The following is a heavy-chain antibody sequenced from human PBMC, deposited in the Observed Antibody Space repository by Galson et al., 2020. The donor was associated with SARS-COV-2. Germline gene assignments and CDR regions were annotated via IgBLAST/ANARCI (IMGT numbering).Heavy chain of an antibody. Sequence: SVTVSCKDSGGTFSSYAISWVRQAPGQGLEWMGGIIPIFGTANYAQKFQGRVTITADESTSTAYMELSSLRSEDTAVYYCARNTYCGGDCTVEDYYYMDVWGKGTTVTVSS. CDR1: GGTFSSYA. CDR2: IIPIFGTA. CDR3: ARNTYCGGDCTVEDYYYMDV. J-gene: IGHJ6*03. D-gene: IGHD2-21*01. V-gene: IGHV1-69*13.